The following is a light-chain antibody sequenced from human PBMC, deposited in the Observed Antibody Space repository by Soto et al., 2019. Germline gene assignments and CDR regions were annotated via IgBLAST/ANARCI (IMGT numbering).Light chain of an antibody. CDR3: QQYGTSPHT. CDR2: AAS. V-gene: IGKV3-20*01. Sequence: EIVLTQSPGTLSLSPGERATLSCRAGQSVSSNYLAWYQQKPGQAPRLLIYAASSRATDIPDRFSGSGSGTDFTLTISRLEPEDSAVYSCQQYGTSPHTFGQGTKLEIK. CDR1: QSVSSNY. J-gene: IGKJ2*01.